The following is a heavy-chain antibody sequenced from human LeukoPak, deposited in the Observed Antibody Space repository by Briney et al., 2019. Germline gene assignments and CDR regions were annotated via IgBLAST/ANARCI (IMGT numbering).Heavy chain of an antibody. V-gene: IGHV3-21*01. J-gene: IGHJ4*02. Sequence: GGSLRLSCAASGFTFSTYSMNLVRQAPGKGLEWVSSISSSSSYIYYADPVKGRFTISRDNAKNPLYLQMNSLRAEDTAVYYCAREVMVRGEYGFDYWGQGTLVTVSS. CDR3: AREVMVRGEYGFDY. CDR1: GFTFSTYS. CDR2: ISSSSSYI. D-gene: IGHD3-10*01.